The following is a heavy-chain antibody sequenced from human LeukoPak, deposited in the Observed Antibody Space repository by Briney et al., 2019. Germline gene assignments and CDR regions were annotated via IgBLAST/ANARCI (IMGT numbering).Heavy chain of an antibody. CDR2: ISSSSSYI. D-gene: IGHD5-18*01. CDR3: ARGASRSQPPDY. Sequence: AGSLRLSCAASGCTFSSYSMNWVRQAPGKGLEWVSSISSSSSYIYYADSVKGRFTISRDNAKNSLYLQMNSLRAEDTAVYYCARGASRSQPPDYWGQGTLVTVSS. V-gene: IGHV3-21*01. CDR1: GCTFSSYS. J-gene: IGHJ4*02.